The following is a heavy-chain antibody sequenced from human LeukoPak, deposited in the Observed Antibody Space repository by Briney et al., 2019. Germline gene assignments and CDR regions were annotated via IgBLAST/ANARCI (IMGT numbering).Heavy chain of an antibody. D-gene: IGHD1-14*01. CDR2: ISGSGDST. CDR3: ARDMGTQDDAFDI. CDR1: GFTFSNYA. Sequence: GGSLRLSCAASGFTFSNYAMSWVRQAPGKGLEWVSAISGSGDSTYYADSVKGRFTISRDNAKNSLYLQMNSLRAEDTAVYYCARDMGTQDDAFDIWGQGTMVTVSS. J-gene: IGHJ3*02. V-gene: IGHV3-23*01.